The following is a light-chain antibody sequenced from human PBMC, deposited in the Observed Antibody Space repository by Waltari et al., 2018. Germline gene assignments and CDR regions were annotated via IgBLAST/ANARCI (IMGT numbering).Light chain of an antibody. CDR1: TSDIGRHNI. V-gene: IGLV2-23*02. Sequence: QSALTQPASMSGSPGQSITVSCTGATSDIGRHNIVSWYQQHPGKAPKLILYAVNRRPSGVSDRFSGSKSGITASLTISGLQAEDEADYYCCSYAGSTTWVFGGGTKLTVL. CDR3: CSYAGSTTWV. J-gene: IGLJ3*02. CDR2: AVN.